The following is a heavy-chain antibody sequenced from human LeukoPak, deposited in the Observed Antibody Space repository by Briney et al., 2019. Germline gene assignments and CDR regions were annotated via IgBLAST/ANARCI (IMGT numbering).Heavy chain of an antibody. CDR3: ARGRPGLASAGTYDF. D-gene: IGHD6-13*01. J-gene: IGHJ4*02. CDR1: GYTFTSSD. CDR2: MNPNSGKT. V-gene: IGHV1-8*01. Sequence: GASVKVSCKASGYTFTSSDINWVRQAPGQGREWMGWMNPNSGKTGSARKFQGRVAMTKNISISTAYIEVSSLGYEDTATYYCARGRPGLASAGTYDFWGQGTLITVSS.